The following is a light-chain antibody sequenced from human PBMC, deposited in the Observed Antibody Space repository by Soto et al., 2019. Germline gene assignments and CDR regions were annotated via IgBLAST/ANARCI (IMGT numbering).Light chain of an antibody. V-gene: IGKV3-20*01. CDR2: GTS. CDR3: QQYAASAYS. Sequence: EIVLTQSPGTLSLSLGERATLSCRASQSVTSSYLAWYQQKPGQAPRLLIYGTSSRATGIPDRFSGSGSGTDFTLTISRLEPEDFAVYYCQQYAASAYSFGQGTKLEIK. CDR1: QSVTSSY. J-gene: IGKJ2*01.